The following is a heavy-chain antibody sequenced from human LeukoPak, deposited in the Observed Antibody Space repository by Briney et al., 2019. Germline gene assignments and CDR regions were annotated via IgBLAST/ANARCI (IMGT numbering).Heavy chain of an antibody. CDR3: ARHFRREVLIGSAFDI. CDR1: GGSISSYY. CDR2: IYYSGST. V-gene: IGHV4-59*01. Sequence: SETLSLTCTVSGGSISSYYWSWIRQPPGKGLEWIGYIYYSGSTNYNPSLKSRVTISVDTSKNQFSLKLSSVTAADTAVYYCARHFRREVLIGSAFDIWGQGTMATVSS. J-gene: IGHJ3*02. D-gene: IGHD1-26*01.